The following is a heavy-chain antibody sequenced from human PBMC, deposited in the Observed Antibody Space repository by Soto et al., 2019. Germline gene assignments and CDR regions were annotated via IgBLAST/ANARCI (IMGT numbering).Heavy chain of an antibody. CDR3: PRSSPADCRQYLDY. Sequence: GGSLRLSCTTSGFTFGDYAVNWVRQAPGKGLEWVGFIRSKAYGGTPEYAASVKGRFTISRDDSKSIAYVQMDSLKTEDTAVYYCPRSSPADCRQYLDYWGPGTLVTVSS. D-gene: IGHD2-15*01. CDR2: IRSKAYGGTP. CDR1: GFTFGDYA. V-gene: IGHV3-49*04. J-gene: IGHJ4*02.